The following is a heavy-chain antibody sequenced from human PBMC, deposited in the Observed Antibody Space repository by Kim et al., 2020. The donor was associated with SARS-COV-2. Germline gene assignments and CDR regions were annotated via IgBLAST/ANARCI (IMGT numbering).Heavy chain of an antibody. V-gene: IGHV3-9*01. J-gene: IGHJ3*02. CDR3: AKAAEVVGALYAFDI. CDR2: ISWNSGSI. D-gene: IGHD2-15*01. Sequence: GGSLRLSCAASGFTFDDYAMHWVRQAPGKGLEWVSGISWNSGSIGYADSVKGRFTISRDNAKNSLYLQMNSLRAEDTALYYCAKAAEVVGALYAFDIWGQGTMVTVSS. CDR1: GFTFDDYA.